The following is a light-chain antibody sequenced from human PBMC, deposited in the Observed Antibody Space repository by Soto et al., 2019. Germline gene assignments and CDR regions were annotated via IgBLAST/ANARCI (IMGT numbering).Light chain of an antibody. CDR3: QQRSNWLIT. CDR1: QSVISY. Sequence: EIVLTQSPATLSLSPGEIATLSFRASQSVISYLALYQQKPGQAPRLLIYDASNRATGIPARFSGSGSGTDFTLTISSLEPEDFAVYYCQQRSNWLITFGQGTRLEIK. J-gene: IGKJ5*01. V-gene: IGKV3-11*01. CDR2: DAS.